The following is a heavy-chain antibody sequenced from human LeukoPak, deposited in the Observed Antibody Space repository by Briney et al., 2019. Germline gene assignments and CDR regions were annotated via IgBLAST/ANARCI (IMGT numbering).Heavy chain of an antibody. CDR1: GGSFSGYY. D-gene: IGHD3-10*01. CDR2: INHSGST. J-gene: IGHJ4*02. V-gene: IGHV4-34*01. CDR3: ARGFSGGY. Sequence: PSETPSLTCAVYGGSFSGYYWSWIRQPPGKGLEWIGEINHSGSTNYNPSLKSRVTISVDTSKNQFSLKLSSVTAADTAVYYCARGFSGGYWGQGTLVTVSS.